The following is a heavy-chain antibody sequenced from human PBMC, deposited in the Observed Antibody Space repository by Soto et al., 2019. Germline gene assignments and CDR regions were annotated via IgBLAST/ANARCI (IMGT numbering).Heavy chain of an antibody. CDR1: GGSISSGGYY. J-gene: IGHJ6*02. Sequence: SETLSLTCTVSGGSISSGGYYWSWIRQHPGKGLEWIGYIYYSGSTYYNPSLKSRVTISVDTSKNQFSLKLSSVTAADTAVYYCARVDSSSRYYYYGMDVWGQGTTVTVSS. V-gene: IGHV4-31*03. CDR2: IYYSGST. D-gene: IGHD6-13*01. CDR3: ARVDSSSRYYYYGMDV.